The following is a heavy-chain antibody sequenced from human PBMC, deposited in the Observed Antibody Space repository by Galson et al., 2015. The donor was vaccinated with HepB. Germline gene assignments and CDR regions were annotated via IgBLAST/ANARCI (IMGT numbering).Heavy chain of an antibody. CDR2: IKRDGSEK. D-gene: IGHD2-15*01. CDR1: GFTFSDYW. J-gene: IGHJ3*02. CDR3: ARDGFPQVVCLWMDAFVI. Sequence: SLRLSCAASGFTFSDYWMTWVRQAPGKGLEWVANIKRDGSEKHYLDSVEGRFTISRDNAKNSLYLQVNSLRAEDTAVYYCARDGFPQVVCLWMDAFVIWSRGTVVTGSS. V-gene: IGHV3-7*03.